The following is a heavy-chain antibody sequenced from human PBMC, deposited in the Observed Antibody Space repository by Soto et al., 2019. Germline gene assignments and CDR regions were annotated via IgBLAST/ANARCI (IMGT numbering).Heavy chain of an antibody. D-gene: IGHD2-21*02. CDR3: ARGDKGAFDM. CDR1: GFTFSYYW. CDR2: IHSAGSST. V-gene: IGHV3-74*01. Sequence: EVQLVESGGGLVQPGGSLRLSCAASGFTFSYYWLHWVRQAPGQGLVWVSRIHSAGSSTTYADSVKGRFTISRDNAKNTLYLQMNSLRAEDTAVYYCARGDKGAFDMWGQGTMVSVSS. J-gene: IGHJ3*02.